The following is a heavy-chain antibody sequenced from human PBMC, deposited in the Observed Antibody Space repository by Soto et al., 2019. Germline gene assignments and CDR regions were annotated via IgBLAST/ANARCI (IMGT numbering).Heavy chain of an antibody. D-gene: IGHD3-22*01. J-gene: IGHJ4*02. CDR1: GGTFSSYA. Sequence: GASVKVSCKASGGTFSSYAISWVRQAPGQGLEWMGGIIPIFGTANYAQKFQGRVTITADESTSTAYMELSSLRSEDTAVYYCAREVTNYYDSSGYYAMHFDYWGQGTLVTV. V-gene: IGHV1-69*13. CDR3: AREVTNYYDSSGYYAMHFDY. CDR2: IIPIFGTA.